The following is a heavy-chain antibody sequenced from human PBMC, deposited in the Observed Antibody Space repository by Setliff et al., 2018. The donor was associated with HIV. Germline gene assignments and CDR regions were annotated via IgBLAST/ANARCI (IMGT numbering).Heavy chain of an antibody. CDR1: GGSFSGYY. J-gene: IGHJ3*02. CDR2: VNHSRRS. D-gene: IGHD6-19*01. V-gene: IGHV4-34*01. CDR3: TRREGVRYTSGYYGGAFDI. Sequence: SETLSLTCAVYGGSFSGYYWSWLRQPPGKGLEWIGEVNHSRRSNYNPSLKSRVAISVDTSKDQFSLRLTSVTAADTAVYYCTRREGVRYTSGYYGGAFDIWGQGTMVTVSS.